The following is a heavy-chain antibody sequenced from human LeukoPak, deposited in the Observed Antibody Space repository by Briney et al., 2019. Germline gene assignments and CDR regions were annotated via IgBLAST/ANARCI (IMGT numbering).Heavy chain of an antibody. Sequence: PSETLSLTCAVYGGSFSGYYWSWIRQPPGKGLEWIGEINHSGSTNYNPSLKSRVTISVDTSKNQFSLKLSSVTAADTAVYYCARDLSYGVDYWGQGTLVTVSS. J-gene: IGHJ4*02. CDR1: GGSFSGYY. CDR2: INHSGST. D-gene: IGHD5-18*01. V-gene: IGHV4-34*01. CDR3: ARDLSYGVDY.